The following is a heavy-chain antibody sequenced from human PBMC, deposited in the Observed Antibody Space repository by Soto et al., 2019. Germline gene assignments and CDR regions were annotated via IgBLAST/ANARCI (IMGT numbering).Heavy chain of an antibody. CDR3: ARAYYYYICGSYRHFDY. CDR2: INHSGST. J-gene: IGHJ4*02. V-gene: IGHV4-34*01. Sequence: QVQLQQWGAGMLKPSETLSLTCAVYVGSFSGYYWSWIRQPPGKGLEWIGEINHSGSTNYNPSLKSRVTISVDTSKNQFSLKLSSVTAADTAVYYSARAYYYYICGSYRHFDYWGQGTLVTVSS. CDR1: VGSFSGYY. D-gene: IGHD3-16*02.